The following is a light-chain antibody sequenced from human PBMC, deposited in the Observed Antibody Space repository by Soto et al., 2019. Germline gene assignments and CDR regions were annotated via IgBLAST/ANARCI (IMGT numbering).Light chain of an antibody. CDR3: QQYGNSPIT. J-gene: IGKJ5*01. V-gene: IGKV3-20*01. CDR1: QSVSSN. Sequence: EVVMTQSPATLSVSPGERATLSCRASQSVSSNFAWYQQKPGQAPRLLIYDASTRATGIPDRFGGSGSGTDFTLTISRLEPEDFAVYYCQQYGNSPITFGQGTRLE. CDR2: DAS.